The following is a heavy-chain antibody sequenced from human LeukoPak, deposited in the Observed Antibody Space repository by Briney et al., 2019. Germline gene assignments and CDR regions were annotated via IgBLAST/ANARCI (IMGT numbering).Heavy chain of an antibody. Sequence: SETLSLTCAVSGYSISSGYYWGWIRQPPGKGLEGIGSIYHSGSTYYNPSLKSRVTISVDTSKNQFSLKLSSVTAADTAVYYCAIGYSSGLYDAFDIWGQGTMVTVSS. CDR3: AIGYSSGLYDAFDI. CDR1: GYSISSGYY. CDR2: IYHSGST. V-gene: IGHV4-38-2*01. D-gene: IGHD6-19*01. J-gene: IGHJ3*02.